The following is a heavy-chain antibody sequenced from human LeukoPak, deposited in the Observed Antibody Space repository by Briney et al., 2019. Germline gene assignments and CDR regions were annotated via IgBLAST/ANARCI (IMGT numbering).Heavy chain of an antibody. J-gene: IGHJ6*03. CDR2: MNPNSGNT. CDR3: ARHRTDDYGGTNYYYYYMDV. CDR1: GYTFTSYD. V-gene: IGHV1-8*01. D-gene: IGHD4-23*01. Sequence: GASVKVSCKASGYTFTSYDINWVRQATGQGLEWMGWMNPNSGNTGYAQKFQGRVTMTRNTSISTAYMELSSLRSEDTAVYYCARHRTDDYGGTNYYYYYMDVWGKGTTVTVSS.